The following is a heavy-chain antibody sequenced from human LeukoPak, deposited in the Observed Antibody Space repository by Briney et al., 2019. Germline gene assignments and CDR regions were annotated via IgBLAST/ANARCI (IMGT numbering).Heavy chain of an antibody. CDR2: IYYSGST. CDR3: ARDPSASLLNAFDI. V-gene: IGHV4-61*01. CDR1: GGSVSSGSYY. J-gene: IGHJ3*02. D-gene: IGHD2/OR15-2a*01. Sequence: PSETLSLTCTVSGGSVSSGSYYWSWIRQPPGKGLEWIGYIYYSGSTNYNPSLKSRVTISVDTSKNQFSLKLSSVTAADTAVYYCARDPSASLLNAFDIWGQGTMVTVSS.